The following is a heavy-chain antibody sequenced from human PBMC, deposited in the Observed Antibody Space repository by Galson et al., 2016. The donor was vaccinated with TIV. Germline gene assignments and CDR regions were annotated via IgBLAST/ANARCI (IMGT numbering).Heavy chain of an antibody. CDR3: AEDPDMGYGNSDFDS. D-gene: IGHD4-23*01. V-gene: IGHV3-23*01. J-gene: IGHJ4*02. CDR2: ISGGGDIT. CDR1: GYTFSSYG. Sequence: SLRLSCAASGYTFSSYGMHWVRQAPGKGLEWVSSISGGGDITYYADSVKGRFTISRDNSRNTLYLQMNSLRVDDTAVYYCAEDPDMGYGNSDFDSWGQGTLVTVSS.